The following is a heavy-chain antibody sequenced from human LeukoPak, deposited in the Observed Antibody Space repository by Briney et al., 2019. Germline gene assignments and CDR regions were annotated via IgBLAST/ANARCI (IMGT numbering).Heavy chain of an antibody. J-gene: IGHJ3*02. D-gene: IGHD6-6*01. CDR3: ARASEYSSSRDAFDI. V-gene: IGHV1-46*01. CDR2: INPSGGST. Sequence: GASVKVSFKASGYTFTSYYMHWVRQAPGQGLEWMGIINPSGGSTSYAQKFQGRVTMTRDMSTSTDYMELSSLRSEDTAVYYCARASEYSSSRDAFDIWGQGTMVTVSS. CDR1: GYTFTSYY.